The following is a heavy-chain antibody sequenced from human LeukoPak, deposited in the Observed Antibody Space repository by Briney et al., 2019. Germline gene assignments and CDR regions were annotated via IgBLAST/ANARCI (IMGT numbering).Heavy chain of an antibody. Sequence: SETLSLTCAVSGYSISSGYYWGWIRQPPGKGLEWIGSIYHSGSAYYNPSLKSRVTISVDTSKNQFSLKLSSVTAADTAVYYCARSPERWLQLLIDYWGQGTLVTVSS. CDR1: GYSISSGYY. J-gene: IGHJ4*02. CDR3: ARSPERWLQLLIDY. V-gene: IGHV4-38-2*01. D-gene: IGHD5-24*01. CDR2: IYHSGSA.